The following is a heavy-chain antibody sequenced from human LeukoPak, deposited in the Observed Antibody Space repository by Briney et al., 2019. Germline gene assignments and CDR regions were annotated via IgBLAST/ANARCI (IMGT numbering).Heavy chain of an antibody. CDR2: INPNSGGT. CDR1: GYTFTGYY. CDR3: ARDHDSSWYSDY. D-gene: IGHD6-13*01. Sequence: ASVTVSCKASGYTFTGYYMHWVRQAPGQGLEWMGWINPNSGGTNYAQKFQGRVTMTRDTSISTAYMELSRLRSDDTAVYYCARDHDSSWYSDYWGQGTLVTVSS. J-gene: IGHJ4*02. V-gene: IGHV1-2*02.